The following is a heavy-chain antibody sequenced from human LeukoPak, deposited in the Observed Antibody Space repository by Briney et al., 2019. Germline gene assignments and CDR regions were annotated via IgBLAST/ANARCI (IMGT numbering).Heavy chain of an antibody. CDR1: GYTFTGYY. CDR3: ARVLWELLPDY. CDR2: INPNSGGT. V-gene: IGHV1-2*06. J-gene: IGHJ4*02. Sequence: GASLKVSCKASGYTFTGYYMHWVRQAPGHGLEWMGRINPNSGGTNYAQKFQGRVTMTRDTSISTAYMELSRLRSDDTAVYYCARVLWELLPDYWGQGTLVTVSS. D-gene: IGHD1-26*01.